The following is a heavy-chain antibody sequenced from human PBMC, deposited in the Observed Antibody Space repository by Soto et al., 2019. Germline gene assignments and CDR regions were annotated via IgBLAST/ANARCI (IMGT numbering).Heavy chain of an antibody. CDR2: ISGYNGNT. Sequence: ASVKVSCKAPGYTFTSYGISWVRQAPGQGLEWMGWISGYNGNTKYAQKLQGRVTVTTDTSTSTAYMELRSLISDDTAVYYCARTTAYETSGYYYHTYWGQGTQVTVSS. J-gene: IGHJ4*02. V-gene: IGHV1-18*01. CDR3: ARTTAYETSGYYYHTY. CDR1: GYTFTSYG. D-gene: IGHD3-22*01.